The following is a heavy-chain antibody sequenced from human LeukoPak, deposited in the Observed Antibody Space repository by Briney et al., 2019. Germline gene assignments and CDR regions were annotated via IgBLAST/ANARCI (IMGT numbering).Heavy chain of an antibody. J-gene: IGHJ4*02. V-gene: IGHV1-69*04. Sequence: SVKVSCKASGGTFSNFAFSRVRQAPGQGLQWVGRLIPIVDVTSYAQNFKGRVTITADESTTTAYMQLSSLRSEDTSVYYCAREMGDREFYFDYWGQGTLVTVSS. CDR1: GGTFSNFA. CDR3: AREMGDREFYFDY. D-gene: IGHD3-10*01. CDR2: LIPIVDVT.